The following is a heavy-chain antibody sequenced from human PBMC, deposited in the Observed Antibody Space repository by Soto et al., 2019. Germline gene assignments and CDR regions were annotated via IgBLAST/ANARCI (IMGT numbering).Heavy chain of an antibody. V-gene: IGHV1-69*01. CDR2: IIPILEAT. CDR1: GGTFSDFT. J-gene: IGHJ6*02. Sequence: QVQLVQSGAEVRKPGSSVKVSCRASGGTFSDFTVTWVRQAPGQGLEWMGGIIPILEATKYAQTCQDRVTFSAEESTSTVFMELSSLRSEDTAVYFCATYYCRNECQPKRAFYYFGWDVWGQGITVTVSS. D-gene: IGHD2-8*01. CDR3: ATYYCRNECQPKRAFYYFGWDV.